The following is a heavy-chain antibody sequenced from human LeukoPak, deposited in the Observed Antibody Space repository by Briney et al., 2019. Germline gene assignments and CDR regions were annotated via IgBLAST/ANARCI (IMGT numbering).Heavy chain of an antibody. V-gene: IGHV3-7*01. Sequence: GGSLGLSCVASGFTFSTYWMSWVRQAPGKGLEWVANINHDGRGIFYVDSVKGRFTISRDNAKNSLYLQMNSLRDEDTAIYYCASSHDSSGNDWGQGTLVTVTS. D-gene: IGHD3-22*01. CDR3: ASSHDSSGND. J-gene: IGHJ4*02. CDR2: INHDGRGI. CDR1: GFTFSTYW.